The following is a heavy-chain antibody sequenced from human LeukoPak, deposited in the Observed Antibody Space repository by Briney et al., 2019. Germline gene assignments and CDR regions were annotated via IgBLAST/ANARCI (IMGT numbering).Heavy chain of an antibody. CDR1: GGSFSGYY. Sequence: SETLSLTCAVYGGSFSGYYWSWIRQPPGKGLEWIGEINHSGSTNYSPSLKSRVTISVDTSERQFSLTLSSVPAADTAVYYCARGTSPGYCSSASCYEKYYYYMDVWGKGTTVTVSS. CDR2: INHSGST. D-gene: IGHD2-2*01. V-gene: IGHV4-34*01. CDR3: ARGTSPGYCSSASCYEKYYYYMDV. J-gene: IGHJ6*03.